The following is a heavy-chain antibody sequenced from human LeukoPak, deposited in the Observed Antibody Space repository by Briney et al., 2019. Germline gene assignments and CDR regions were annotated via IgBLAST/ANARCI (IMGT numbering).Heavy chain of an antibody. CDR1: GGSISSGGYY. D-gene: IGHD5-18*01. J-gene: IGHJ4*02. CDR2: IYYSGST. V-gene: IGHV4-31*03. CDR3: ARDSMSRVDTAMATQHNFDY. Sequence: PSQTLSLTCTVSGGSISSGGYYWSWIRQHPGKGLEWIGYIYYSGSTYYNPSLKSRVTISVDTSKNQFSLKLSSVTAADTAVYYCARDSMSRVDTAMATQHNFDYWGQGTLVTVSS.